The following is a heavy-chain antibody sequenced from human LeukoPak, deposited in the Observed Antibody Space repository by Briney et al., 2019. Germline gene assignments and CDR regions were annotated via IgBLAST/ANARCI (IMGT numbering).Heavy chain of an antibody. CDR2: ISGSGGST. D-gene: IGHD2-21*02. CDR1: GFTFSIYA. J-gene: IGHJ6*03. V-gene: IGHV3-23*01. Sequence: GGSLRLSCAASGFTFSIYAMSWVRQAPGKGLEWVSAISGSGGSTYYADSVKGRFTISRDNSKNTLYLQMNSLRAEDTAVYYCAKAVAVTDYYYYYMDVWGKGTTVTVSS. CDR3: AKAVAVTDYYYYYMDV.